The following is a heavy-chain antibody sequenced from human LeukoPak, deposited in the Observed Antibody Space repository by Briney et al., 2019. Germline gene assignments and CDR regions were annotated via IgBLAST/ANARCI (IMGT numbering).Heavy chain of an antibody. D-gene: IGHD2-15*01. CDR2: IYYSGST. J-gene: IGHJ6*03. V-gene: IGHV4-59*01. Sequence: SETLSLTCTVSGGSISSYYWNWIRQTPGKGLEWIGYIYYSGSTNYNPSLKSRVTISVDTSKNQFSLKLSSVTAADTAVYYCARSVEGYCRGGSCYYYSYYMDVWGKGTTVTVSS. CDR3: ARSVEGYCRGGSCYYYSYYMDV. CDR1: GGSISSYY.